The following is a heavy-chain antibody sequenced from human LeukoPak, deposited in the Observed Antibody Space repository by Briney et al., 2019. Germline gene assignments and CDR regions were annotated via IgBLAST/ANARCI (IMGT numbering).Heavy chain of an antibody. CDR2: ISRGNDPI. CDR1: GFTFSTYE. D-gene: IGHD3-10*01. Sequence: GGSLRLSCAASGFTFSTYEMNWVRQAPGKGLEWVSYISRGNDPIYYADSVKGRFTISRDNAKNSLYLQMNSLRVEDTAVYYCARGYLSYGSGSYRIDYWGQGTLVTVSS. CDR3: ARGYLSYGSGSYRIDY. V-gene: IGHV3-48*03. J-gene: IGHJ4*02.